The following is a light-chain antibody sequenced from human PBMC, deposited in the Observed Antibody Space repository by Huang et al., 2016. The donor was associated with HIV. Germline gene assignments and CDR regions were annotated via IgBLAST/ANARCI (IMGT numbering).Light chain of an antibody. V-gene: IGKV1-17*03. CDR3: LQHNSYPFT. CDR1: QGSSHY. J-gene: IGKJ3*01. CDR2: AAS. Sequence: DIQMTQSPSAMSASVGARVTITCRASQGSSHYLAWFQQKPGKVPKRLIYAASSLQSGVPSRFSVSGSGPEFTLTISSLQPEDFATYYCLQHNSYPFTFGPGTKVDIK.